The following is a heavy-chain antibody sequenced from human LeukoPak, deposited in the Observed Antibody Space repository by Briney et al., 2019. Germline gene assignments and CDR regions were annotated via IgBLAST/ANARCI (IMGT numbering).Heavy chain of an antibody. CDR3: ARGSPSDY. J-gene: IGHJ4*02. CDR2: ISSSSSYI. CDR1: GFTFSSYE. V-gene: IGHV3-21*01. Sequence: GGSLRLSCAASGFTFSSYEMNRVRQAPGKGLEWVSSISSSSSYIYYADSVKGRFTISRDNAKNSLYLQMNSLRAEDTAVYYCARGSPSDYWGQGTLVTVSS. D-gene: IGHD6-6*01.